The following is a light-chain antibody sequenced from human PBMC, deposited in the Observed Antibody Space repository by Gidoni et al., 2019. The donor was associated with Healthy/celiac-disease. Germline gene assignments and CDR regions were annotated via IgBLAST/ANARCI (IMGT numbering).Light chain of an antibody. V-gene: IGKV1-33*01. CDR2: DAS. CDR1: QDISNY. CDR3: QQYDNLPIT. Sequence: DIKMTQSPSSLSASVGDRVTITCQASQDISNYLNWYQQKPGKAPKLLIYDASNLETGVPSRFSGSGSGTDFTFTISSLQPEDIATYYCQQYDNLPITFGQGPRLEIK. J-gene: IGKJ5*01.